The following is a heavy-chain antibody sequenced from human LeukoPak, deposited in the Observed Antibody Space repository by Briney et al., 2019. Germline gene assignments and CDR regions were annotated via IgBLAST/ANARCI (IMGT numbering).Heavy chain of an antibody. J-gene: IGHJ4*02. CDR3: ARGPICSSTSCYTAPLDY. CDR1: GGSMSPYH. D-gene: IGHD2-2*02. Sequence: SETLSLTCTVSGGSMSPYHWGWIRQPPGKGLEWTGYIYYSGSTNYNPSLNSRVTISVDTSKNQFSLKLSSVTAADTAVYYCARGPICSSTSCYTAPLDYWGQGTLVTVSS. V-gene: IGHV4-59*12. CDR2: IYYSGST.